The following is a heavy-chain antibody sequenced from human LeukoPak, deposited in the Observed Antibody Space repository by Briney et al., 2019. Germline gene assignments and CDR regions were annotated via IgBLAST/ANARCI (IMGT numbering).Heavy chain of an antibody. V-gene: IGHV1-69*13. Sequence: ASVKVSCKASGGTFSSYAISWVRQAPGQGLEWMGGIIPIFGTANYAQKFQGRVTITADESTSTAYMELSSLRSEDTAVYYCARDAVYDSSGYPSLSPFDYWGQGTLVTVSS. CDR2: IIPIFGTA. CDR1: GGTFSSYA. J-gene: IGHJ4*02. D-gene: IGHD3-22*01. CDR3: ARDAVYDSSGYPSLSPFDY.